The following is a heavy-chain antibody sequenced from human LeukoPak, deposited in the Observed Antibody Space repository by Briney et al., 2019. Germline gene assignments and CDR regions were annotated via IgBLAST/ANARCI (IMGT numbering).Heavy chain of an antibody. V-gene: IGHV3-23*01. J-gene: IGHJ4*02. CDR1: GFTFSSYA. CDR3: AGSVAGTFGFYFDY. Sequence: GGPLRLSCAASGFTFSSYAMSWVRQAPGKGLDWVSAISGSGGSTYNADSVKGRSTISRDNSKNTLYLQMNSLRAEDTAVYYCAGSVAGTFGFYFDYWGQGTLVTVSS. D-gene: IGHD6-19*01. CDR2: ISGSGGST.